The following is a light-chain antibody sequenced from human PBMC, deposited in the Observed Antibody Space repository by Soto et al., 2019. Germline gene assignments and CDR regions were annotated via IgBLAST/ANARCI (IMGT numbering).Light chain of an antibody. CDR1: QGITNY. CDR2: AAS. Sequence: DIQMTQSPSSLSASVGDRVTITCRASQGITNYLNWYQQKSGQVPRLLIYAASTLESGVPSRFSGSGSETDFTLSITGLQPEDFATYYCQQGHTFPWTFGQGN. CDR3: QQGHTFPWT. J-gene: IGKJ1*01. V-gene: IGKV1-39*01.